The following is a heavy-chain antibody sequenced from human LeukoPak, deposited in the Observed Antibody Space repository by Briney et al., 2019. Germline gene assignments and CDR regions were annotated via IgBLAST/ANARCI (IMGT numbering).Heavy chain of an antibody. CDR3: ARGAYCSSTSCQEWGSYYYYGMDV. V-gene: IGHV4-34*01. D-gene: IGHD2-2*01. Sequence: PSETLSLTCAVYGGSFSGYYWSWIRQHPGKGLEWIGEINHSGSTNYNPSLKSRVTISVDTSKNQFSLKLSSVTAADTAVYYCARGAYCSSTSCQEWGSYYYYGMDVWGKGTTVTVSS. CDR1: GGSFSGYY. CDR2: INHSGST. J-gene: IGHJ6*04.